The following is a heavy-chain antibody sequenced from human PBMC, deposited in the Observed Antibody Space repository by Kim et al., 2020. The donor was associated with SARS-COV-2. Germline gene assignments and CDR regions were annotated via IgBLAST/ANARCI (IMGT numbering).Heavy chain of an antibody. J-gene: IGHJ6*02. CDR1: GFTFSSYS. D-gene: IGHD2-2*01. CDR3: ARDQYCSSTSCTEYYYYGMDV. V-gene: IGHV3-21*01. Sequence: GGSLRLSCAASGFTFSSYSMNWVRQAPGKGLEWVSSISSSSSDIYYADSVKGRFTISRDNAKNSLYLQMNSLRAEDTAVYYCARDQYCSSTSCTEYYYYGMDVWGQGTTVTVSS. CDR2: ISSSSSDI.